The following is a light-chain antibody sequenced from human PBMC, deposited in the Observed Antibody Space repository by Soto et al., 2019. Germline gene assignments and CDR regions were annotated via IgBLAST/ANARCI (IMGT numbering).Light chain of an antibody. J-gene: IGKJ4*01. CDR2: AAS. CDR1: HGISSY. CDR3: QQLKSYPIT. V-gene: IGKV1-9*01. Sequence: DIQLTQSPSFLSASVGDRVTITCRASHGISSYLAWYQHKPGKAPKLLIYAASTLQSGVPSRFSGSVSGTEFTLTFSSLQPEDLATYYCQQLKSYPITFGGGTKVEIK.